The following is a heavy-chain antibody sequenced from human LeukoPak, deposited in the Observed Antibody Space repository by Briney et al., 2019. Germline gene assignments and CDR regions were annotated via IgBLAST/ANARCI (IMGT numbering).Heavy chain of an antibody. CDR3: ARHDFDLPMIYSFFVH. J-gene: IGHJ5*02. CDR2: MHPTGDST. Sequence: VASEKVSCKASGYTFTKYYMNWVRQAPGQGLEGMGIMHPTGDSTNYAQKFQGRVTLTRDTSTGTFYMELSSLTSEDTAVYYCARHDFDLPMIYSFFVHWGQGTLVTVSS. CDR1: GYTFTKYY. D-gene: IGHD3-3*01. V-gene: IGHV1-46*01.